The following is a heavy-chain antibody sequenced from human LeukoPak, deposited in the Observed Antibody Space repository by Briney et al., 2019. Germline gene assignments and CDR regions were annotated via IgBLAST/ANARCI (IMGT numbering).Heavy chain of an antibody. V-gene: IGHV3-11*01. J-gene: IGHJ4*02. Sequence: GGSLRLSCAASGFIFSDYYMSWIRRAPGKGLEWVSYISSSGNTIYYTDSVKGRFTISRDNAKNSLYLQMNSLRAEDTAVYYCARPRVSYDSGSYSYYFDNWGQGTLVTVSS. CDR3: ARPRVSYDSGSYSYYFDN. CDR1: GFIFSDYY. D-gene: IGHD3-10*01. CDR2: ISSSGNTI.